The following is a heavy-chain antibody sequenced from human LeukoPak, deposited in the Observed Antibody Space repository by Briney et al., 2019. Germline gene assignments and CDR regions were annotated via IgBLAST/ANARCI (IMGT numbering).Heavy chain of an antibody. CDR2: IKQDGSDK. V-gene: IGHV3-7*03. D-gene: IGHD2-21*01. CDR3: VVVVVPATVWHFDL. J-gene: IGHJ2*01. CDR1: GFTFSNHY. Sequence: GGSLRLSCAASGFTFSNHYMSWVRQAPGKGLEWVANIKQDGSDKYYVASVKGRFTISRDNAKNSLYLQMNSLRDEDTAMYYCVVVVVPATVWHFDLWGRGTLVTVSS.